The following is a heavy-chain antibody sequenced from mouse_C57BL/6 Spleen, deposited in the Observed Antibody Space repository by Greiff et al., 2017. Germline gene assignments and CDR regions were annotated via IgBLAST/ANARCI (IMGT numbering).Heavy chain of an antibody. Sequence: QVQLQQSGAELVRPGASVTLSCKASGYTFTDYEMHWVKQTPVHGLEWIGAIDPETGGTAYNQKFKGKAILTAAKSSSTAYMELRSLTSEDSAVYYCTRSGSSYIYYAMDYWGQGTSLTVSS. CDR1: GYTFTDYE. D-gene: IGHD1-1*01. V-gene: IGHV1-15*01. CDR3: TRSGSSYIYYAMDY. J-gene: IGHJ4*01. CDR2: IDPETGGT.